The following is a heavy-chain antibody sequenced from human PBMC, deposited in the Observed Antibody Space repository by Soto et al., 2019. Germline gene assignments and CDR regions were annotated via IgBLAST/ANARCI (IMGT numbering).Heavy chain of an antibody. CDR1: GFSFPDYD. Sequence: GGSLRLSCEVSGFSFPDYDMNWVRQPPGKGLEWVAAVGRFGNTYYRDSLRGRFTISRDDSRNTVYLQMNRLRVEDTAVYFCAKEGRLRSPAGDYFDSWAQGSLVTVSS. D-gene: IGHD3-10*01. V-gene: IGHV3-23*01. CDR2: VGRFGNT. J-gene: IGHJ4*02. CDR3: AKEGRLRSPAGDYFDS.